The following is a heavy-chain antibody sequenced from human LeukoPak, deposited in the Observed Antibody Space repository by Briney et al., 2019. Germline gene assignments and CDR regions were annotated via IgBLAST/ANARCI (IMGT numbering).Heavy chain of an antibody. CDR2: IYYSGST. J-gene: IGHJ3*02. V-gene: IGHV4-59*01. D-gene: IGHD6-19*01. CDR3: ARGGGSGWHFGLKTEDAFDI. Sequence: PSETLSLTCTGSGGSISRYYWSWIRQPPGKGLEWIGYIYYSGSTNYNPSLKSRVTISVDTSKNQFSLKLSSVTAADTAVYYCARGGGSGWHFGLKTEDAFDIWGQGTMVTVSP. CDR1: GGSISRYY.